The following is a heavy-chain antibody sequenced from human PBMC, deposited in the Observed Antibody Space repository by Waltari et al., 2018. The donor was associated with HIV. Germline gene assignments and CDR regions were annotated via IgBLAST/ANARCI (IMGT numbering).Heavy chain of an antibody. D-gene: IGHD1-26*01. CDR3: ARVRRPSGSYYLSY. CDR1: GYTFTSYD. V-gene: IGHV1-8*01. CDR2: MNPRGGTT. J-gene: IGHJ4*02. Sequence: QVQLEQSGAEVKKPGASVKVSCKASGYTFTSYDIFWVRQATGQGLEWMGWMNPRGGTTAYAQKFQGRVTMTRNTSITTAYMELSSLRSEDTAVYYCARVRRPSGSYYLSYWGQGTLVTVSS.